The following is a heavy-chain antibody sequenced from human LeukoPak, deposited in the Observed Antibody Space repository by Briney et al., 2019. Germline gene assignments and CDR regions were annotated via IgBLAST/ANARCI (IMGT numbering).Heavy chain of an antibody. Sequence: ASVKVSCKASGYTFTDYYIHWVRQAPAQGLEWMGGLHPNRCDTIYAQRFQGRVTMTSGTSTKTAYMELSILTADETAMYYWARNDIEGATEFDYWGQGTLVTVSS. CDR2: LHPNRCDT. CDR1: GYTFTDYY. CDR3: ARNDIEGATEFDY. V-gene: IGHV1-2*02. D-gene: IGHD1-26*01. J-gene: IGHJ4*02.